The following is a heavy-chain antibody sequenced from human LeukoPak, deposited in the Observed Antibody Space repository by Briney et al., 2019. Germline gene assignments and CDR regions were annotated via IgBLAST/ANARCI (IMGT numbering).Heavy chain of an antibody. Sequence: QPGGSLRLSCEGSGFTFSSFEMNWVCQAPGKGLEWLSYIGSGGGPIYYADSVKGRFTISRDNARNSLYLQMNSLRAEDTAVYHCAREDSRDALDIWGQGTMVTVSS. CDR3: AREDSRDALDI. CDR2: IGSGGGPI. J-gene: IGHJ3*02. CDR1: GFTFSSFE. D-gene: IGHD3-22*01. V-gene: IGHV3-48*03.